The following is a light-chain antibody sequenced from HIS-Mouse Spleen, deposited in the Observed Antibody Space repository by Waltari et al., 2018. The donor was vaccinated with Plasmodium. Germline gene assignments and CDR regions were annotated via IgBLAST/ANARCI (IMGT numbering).Light chain of an antibody. CDR3: ISWPSNASGV. CDR2: YYSDSDK. CDR1: SDINVGSYN. Sequence: QPVLTQPPSSSASPGESARLTCTLPSDINVGSYNIYWYQQKPGSPPRYLLYYYSDSDKGQGSGVPIRFLGYKDASANTGILLISRLQSEDAADYSRISWPSNASGVFGGGTKLTVL. V-gene: IGLV5-37*01. J-gene: IGLJ3*02.